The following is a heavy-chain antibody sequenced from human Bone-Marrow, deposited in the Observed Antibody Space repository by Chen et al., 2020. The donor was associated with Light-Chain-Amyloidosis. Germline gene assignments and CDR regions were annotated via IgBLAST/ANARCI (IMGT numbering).Heavy chain of an antibody. CDR3: ARDRGGSYYGAFDI. V-gene: IGHV3-23*04. J-gene: IGHJ3*02. Sequence: EVQLVESGGGLLQRGGSLRLSCAASGFAFSSYAMSWVRQAPGKGLEWVSTISGSGGSRYYGDSVKGRLTISRDNSKNALFLQMNSLRAEDTAVYYCARDRGGSYYGAFDIWGRGTIVTVSS. D-gene: IGHD1-26*01. CDR2: ISGSGGSR. CDR1: GFAFSSYA.